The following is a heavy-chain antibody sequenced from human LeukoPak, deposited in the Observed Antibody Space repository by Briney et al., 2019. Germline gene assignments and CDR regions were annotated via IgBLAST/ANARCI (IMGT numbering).Heavy chain of an antibody. V-gene: IGHV4-34*01. J-gene: IGHJ4*02. Sequence: PSETLSLTCAVYGGSFGGYYWSWIRQPPGKGLEWIGEINHSGSTNYNPSLKSRVTISVDTSKNQFSLKLSSVTAADTAVYYCASRYYYGSGSYPDYWGQGTLVTVSS. CDR3: ASRYYYGSGSYPDY. D-gene: IGHD3-10*01. CDR2: INHSGST. CDR1: GGSFGGYY.